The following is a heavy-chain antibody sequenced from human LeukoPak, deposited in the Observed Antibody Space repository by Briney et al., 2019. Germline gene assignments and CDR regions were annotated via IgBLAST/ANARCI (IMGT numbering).Heavy chain of an antibody. CDR3: ARGPYSSSWYYFEY. CDR2: IWFDGSNQ. CDR1: GFIFTSHG. Sequence: GGSLRLSCAVSGFIFTSHGMHWVRQAPGKGLEGVAVIWFDGSNQFYADSVKGRFTISRDNAKNTLYLQMNSLRAEDTAVYYCARGPYSSSWYYFEYWGQGTLVAVSS. D-gene: IGHD6-13*01. J-gene: IGHJ4*02. V-gene: IGHV3-33*01.